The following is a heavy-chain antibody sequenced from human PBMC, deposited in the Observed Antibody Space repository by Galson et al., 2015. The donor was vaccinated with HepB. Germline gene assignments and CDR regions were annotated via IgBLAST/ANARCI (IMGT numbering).Heavy chain of an antibody. CDR3: ARLIHESYSSSWLPQFDY. J-gene: IGHJ4*02. CDR1: GYSFTSYW. V-gene: IGHV5-10-1*01. Sequence: QSGAEVKKPGESLRISCKGSGYSFTSYWISWVRQMPGKGLEWMGRIDPSDSYTNYSPSFQGHVTISADKSISTAYLQWSSLKASDTAMYYCARLIHESYSSSWLPQFDYWGQGTLVTVSS. CDR2: IDPSDSYT. D-gene: IGHD6-13*01.